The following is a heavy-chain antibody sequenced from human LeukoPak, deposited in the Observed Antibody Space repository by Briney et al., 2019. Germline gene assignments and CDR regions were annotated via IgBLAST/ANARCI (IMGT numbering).Heavy chain of an antibody. V-gene: IGHV1-2*02. Sequence: ASVKVSCKASGYTFTGYYMHWVRRVPGQGLEWMGWINPNSGGTNYAQKFQGRVTMTRDTSISTAYMELSRLRSDDTAVYYCACRGYYYDSSGFHLNYWGQGTLVTVSS. D-gene: IGHD3-22*01. CDR1: GYTFTGYY. CDR2: INPNSGGT. J-gene: IGHJ4*02. CDR3: ACRGYYYDSSGFHLNY.